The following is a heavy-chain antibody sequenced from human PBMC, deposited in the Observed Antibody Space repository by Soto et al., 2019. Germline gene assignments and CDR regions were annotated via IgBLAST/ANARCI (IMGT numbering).Heavy chain of an antibody. Sequence: GVALRLSCAASGFTFSSYAMSWVRQAPGKGLEWVSAISGSGGSTYYADSVKGRFTISRDNPKNTLYLQMNSLRAEDTAVYYCAKMPPTTTATVGYFDYWGQGALVTVSS. CDR2: ISGSGGST. V-gene: IGHV3-23*01. CDR3: AKMPPTTTATVGYFDY. CDR1: GFTFSSYA. D-gene: IGHD4-17*01. J-gene: IGHJ4*02.